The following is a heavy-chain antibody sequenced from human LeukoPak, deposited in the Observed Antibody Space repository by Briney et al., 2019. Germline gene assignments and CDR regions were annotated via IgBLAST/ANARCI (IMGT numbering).Heavy chain of an antibody. J-gene: IGHJ4*02. V-gene: IGHV3-23*01. D-gene: IGHD3-10*01. CDR3: AKRAHYGSGSYYTLDY. Sequence: FSSYAXXWVRXXPXXXVXXXXXXSGSVVSTSYADSLKGRFTISRDNSKNTLYLQMNSLRAEDTAVYYCAKRAHYGSGSYYTLDYWGQGTLVTVSS. CDR1: FSSYA. CDR2: XSGSVVST.